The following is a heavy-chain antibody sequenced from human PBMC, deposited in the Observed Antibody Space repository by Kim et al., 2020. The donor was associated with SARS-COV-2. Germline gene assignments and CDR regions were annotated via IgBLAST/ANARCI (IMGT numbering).Heavy chain of an antibody. D-gene: IGHD3-22*01. Sequence: AKGRFTIPRDNAKNTLYLQMNSLRPEDTAVYYCARAGDYDSSGYYGFCHPWGRGALVSVSS. V-gene: IGHV3-74*01. J-gene: IGHJ1*01. CDR3: ARAGDYDSSGYYGFCHP.